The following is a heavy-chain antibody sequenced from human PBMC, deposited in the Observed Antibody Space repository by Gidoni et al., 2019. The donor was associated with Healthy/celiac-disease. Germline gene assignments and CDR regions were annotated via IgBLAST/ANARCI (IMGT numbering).Heavy chain of an antibody. Sequence: QLQLQESGSGLVKPSQTLSITCAFSGGSISSGGYSRSWIRQPPGKGLEWIGYIYHSGSTYYNPSLKSRVTISVDRSKNQFSLKLSSVTAADTAVYYCARLVSDDIAARRGAGFWFDPWGQGTLVTVSS. D-gene: IGHD6-6*01. CDR3: ARLVSDDIAARRGAGFWFDP. CDR2: IYHSGST. V-gene: IGHV4-30-2*01. CDR1: GGSISSGGYS. J-gene: IGHJ5*02.